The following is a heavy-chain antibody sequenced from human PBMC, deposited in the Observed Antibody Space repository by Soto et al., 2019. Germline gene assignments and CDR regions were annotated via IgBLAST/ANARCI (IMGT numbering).Heavy chain of an antibody. Sequence: PRGSLRLSCAASGFTFSIYGMHWVRHAPGKGLEWVAVIWYDGSNKYYADSVKGRFTISRDNSKNTLYLQMNSLRAEDTAVYYCARDRLQYYYYYGMDVWGQGTTVTVSS. CDR3: ARDRLQYYYYYGMDV. J-gene: IGHJ6*02. D-gene: IGHD4-4*01. CDR2: IWYDGSNK. V-gene: IGHV3-33*01. CDR1: GFTFSIYG.